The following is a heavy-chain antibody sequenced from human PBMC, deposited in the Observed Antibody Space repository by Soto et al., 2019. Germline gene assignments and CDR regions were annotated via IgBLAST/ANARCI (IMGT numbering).Heavy chain of an antibody. CDR2: ISAYNGNT. V-gene: IGHV1-18*01. D-gene: IGHD2-2*01. Sequence: ASVKVSCKASGYTFTSYGISWVRQAPGQGLEWMGWISAYNGNTNYAQKLQGRVTMTTDTSTGTAYMELRSLRSDDTAVYYCARVDCSSTSCYWWFDPWGQGTLVTVSS. J-gene: IGHJ5*02. CDR1: GYTFTSYG. CDR3: ARVDCSSTSCYWWFDP.